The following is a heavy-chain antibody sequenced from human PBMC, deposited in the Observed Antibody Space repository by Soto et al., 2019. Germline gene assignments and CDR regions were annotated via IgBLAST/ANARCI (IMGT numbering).Heavy chain of an antibody. J-gene: IGHJ4*02. V-gene: IGHV3-48*01. D-gene: IGHD2-2*01. CDR1: GSTFSSNS. Sequence: PGASLRLSCAASGSTFSSNSMNWVRQAPGKGLEWVSYISSSSSTIYYADSVKGRFTISRDNAKNPLYLQMNSLRAEDTAVYYCARVTLGYCISTSCFYDYWGQGTLVTVSS. CDR3: ARVTLGYCISTSCFYDY. CDR2: ISSSSSTI.